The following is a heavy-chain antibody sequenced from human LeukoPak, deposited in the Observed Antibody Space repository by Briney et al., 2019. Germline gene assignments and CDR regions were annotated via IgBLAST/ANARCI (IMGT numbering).Heavy chain of an antibody. D-gene: IGHD6-13*01. J-gene: IGHJ4*02. CDR2: ISGSGGST. V-gene: IGHV3-23*01. CDR3: AKDRSSSWYADQFDY. CDR1: GFTFSSYG. Sequence: GSLRLSCAASGFTFSSYGMSWVRQAPGKGLEWVSAISGSGGSTYYADSVKGRFTISRDNSKNTLYLQMNSLRAEDTAVYYCAKDRSSSWYADQFDYWGQGTLVTVSS.